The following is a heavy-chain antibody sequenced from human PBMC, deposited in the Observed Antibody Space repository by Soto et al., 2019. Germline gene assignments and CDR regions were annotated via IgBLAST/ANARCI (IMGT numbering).Heavy chain of an antibody. Sequence: ASVKVSCKASGYTFTSYGISWVRQAPGQGLEWMGWISAYNGNTNYAQQLQGRVTMTTDTSTSTAYMELRSLRSDDTAVYYCARDPSSGLGPDENDYWGQGTLVTVSS. CDR1: GYTFTSYG. CDR2: ISAYNGNT. D-gene: IGHD3-3*01. J-gene: IGHJ4*02. CDR3: ARDPSSGLGPDENDY. V-gene: IGHV1-18*01.